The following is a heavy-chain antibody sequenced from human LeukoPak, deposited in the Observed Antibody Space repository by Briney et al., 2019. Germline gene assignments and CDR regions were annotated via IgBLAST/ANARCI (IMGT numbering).Heavy chain of an antibody. CDR2: IWYDGRNK. Sequence: GGSLRLSCAASKVTFSSYGMHLVRQAPGKGLEWVAVIWYDGRNKYYADSVKGRFTISRDNSKNTLYLQMNSLRAEDTAVYYCARGISYDSSGYYSQLFDYWGQGALVTVSS. D-gene: IGHD3-22*01. CDR3: ARGISYDSSGYYSQLFDY. CDR1: KVTFSSYG. V-gene: IGHV3-33*01. J-gene: IGHJ4*02.